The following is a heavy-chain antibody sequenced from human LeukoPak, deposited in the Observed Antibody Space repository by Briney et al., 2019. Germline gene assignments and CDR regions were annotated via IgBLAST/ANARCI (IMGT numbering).Heavy chain of an antibody. V-gene: IGHV1-69*13. Sequence: ASVKVSCKASGGTFSSYAISWVRQAPGRGLEWMGGIIPIFGTANYAQKFQGRVTITADESTSTAYMELSSLRSEDTAVYYCALAAAGRGGGAFDIWGQGTMVTVSS. D-gene: IGHD6-13*01. CDR2: IIPIFGTA. CDR3: ALAAAGRGGGAFDI. CDR1: GGTFSSYA. J-gene: IGHJ3*02.